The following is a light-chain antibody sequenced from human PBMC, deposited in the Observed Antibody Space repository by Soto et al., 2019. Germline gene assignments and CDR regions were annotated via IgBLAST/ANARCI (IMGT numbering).Light chain of an antibody. J-gene: IGKJ1*01. CDR2: GAS. CDR1: QSVSSN. Sequence: EIVMKQSPATLSVSQGERATLSCRASQSVSSNLAWYQQKPGQAPRLLIYGASTRATGIPARFSGSGSGTEFTLTISSLQSEDFAVYYCQQYNNWPTWTFGQGTKV. CDR3: QQYNNWPTWT. V-gene: IGKV3-15*01.